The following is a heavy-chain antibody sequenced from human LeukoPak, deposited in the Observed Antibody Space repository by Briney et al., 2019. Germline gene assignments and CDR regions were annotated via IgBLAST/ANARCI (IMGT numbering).Heavy chain of an antibody. CDR3: AKDDLGLAAFDV. CDR2: LIPVSGRP. V-gene: IGHV1-69*13. CDR1: GGGFTTYA. D-gene: IGHD7-27*01. Sequence: SVKVSCKAFGGGFTTYAISWVRQAPGQSLEWMGGLIPVSGRPNYAQKFQGRLTIGADESTTTAHMELRGLTSEDTALYYCAKDDLGLAAFDVWGQGTMVTVSS. J-gene: IGHJ3*01.